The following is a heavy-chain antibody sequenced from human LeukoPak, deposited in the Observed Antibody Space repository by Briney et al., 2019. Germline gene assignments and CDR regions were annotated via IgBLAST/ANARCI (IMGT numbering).Heavy chain of an antibody. CDR1: GGTFSSYA. D-gene: IGHD3-10*01. V-gene: IGHV1-8*02. Sequence: ASVKVSCKASGGTFSSYAINWVRQATGQGLEWMGWTNPNSGNTGYAQKFQGRVTMTRNTSISTAYMELSSLRSEDTAVYYCARGDYYGSGSYYIPTDWGQGTLVTVSS. CDR3: ARGDYYGSGSYYIPTD. CDR2: TNPNSGNT. J-gene: IGHJ4*02.